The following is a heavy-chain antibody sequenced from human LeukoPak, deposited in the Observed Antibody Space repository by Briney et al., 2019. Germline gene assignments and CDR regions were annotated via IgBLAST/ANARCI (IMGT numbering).Heavy chain of an antibody. J-gene: IGHJ4*02. CDR1: GFTFKNHW. CDR2: MKQDGIEQ. V-gene: IGHV3-7*01. CDR3: ARDADWASDY. D-gene: IGHD3/OR15-3a*01. Sequence: GESLKISCVGSGFTFKNHWMVWVRQAPGKGLEWVANMKQDGIEQYYGDSVRGRFTISRDNAKNSLYLQMNSLRVADTAVYYCARDADWASDYWGQGTLVTASS.